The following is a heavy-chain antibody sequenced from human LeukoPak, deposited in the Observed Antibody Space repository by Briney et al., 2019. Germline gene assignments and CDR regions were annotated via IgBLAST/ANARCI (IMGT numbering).Heavy chain of an antibody. D-gene: IGHD6-19*01. J-gene: IGHJ4*02. V-gene: IGHV3-23*01. CDR1: GFTFSSYG. CDR3: AKINRGQVAGHLDY. CDR2: ISGSGGST. Sequence: PGGSLRLSCAASGFTFSSYGMSWVRQAPGKGLEWVSAISGSGGSTYYADSVKGRFTISRDNSKNTLYLHINSLRAEDTALYYCAKINRGQVAGHLDYWGQGTLVIVSS.